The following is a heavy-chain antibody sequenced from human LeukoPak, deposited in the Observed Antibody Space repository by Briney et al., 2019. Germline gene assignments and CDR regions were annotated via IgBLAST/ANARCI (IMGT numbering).Heavy chain of an antibody. CDR1: GFTFSKYA. V-gene: IGHV3-23*01. Sequence: PGGSLRLSCAASGFTFSKYAMSWVRQAPGEGGKWGSGISGSGGTTYYADSVKGGFTISRDNSMNRLYMQRNRRRAEDTAVFYCARGDCSSTSCSSTPKNWFDPWGQGTLVSVSS. CDR2: ISGSGGTT. CDR3: ARGDCSSTSCSSTPKNWFDP. D-gene: IGHD2-2*01. J-gene: IGHJ5*02.